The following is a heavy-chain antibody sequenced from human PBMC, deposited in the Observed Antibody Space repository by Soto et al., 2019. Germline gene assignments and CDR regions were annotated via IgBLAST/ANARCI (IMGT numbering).Heavy chain of an antibody. V-gene: IGHV3-7*01. J-gene: IGHJ4*02. D-gene: IGHD6-19*01. CDR1: GFTFSSYW. Sequence: EVQLVESGGGLVQPGWSLRLSCAASGFTFSSYWMSWVRQAPGKGLEWVANIKQDGSEKYYVDSVKGRFTISRDNAKNSLYLQMNSLRDEDTAVYYCARWGRRQWLVSNDYWGQGTLVTVSS. CDR3: ARWGRRQWLVSNDY. CDR2: IKQDGSEK.